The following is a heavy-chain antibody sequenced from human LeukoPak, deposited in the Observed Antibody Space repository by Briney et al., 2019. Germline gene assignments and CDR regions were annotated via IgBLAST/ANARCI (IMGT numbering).Heavy chain of an antibody. V-gene: IGHV4-34*03. Sequence: SETLSLTCAVYGGSFSGYYWSWIRQPPGKGLEWIGEINHSGSTNYNPSLKSRITLSVDTSKNQFSLKLSSVTAADTAVYYCTGGNYDFWTGHPNWFDPWGQGTLVTVSS. D-gene: IGHD3-3*01. CDR1: GGSFSGYY. J-gene: IGHJ5*02. CDR3: TGGNYDFWTGHPNWFDP. CDR2: INHSGST.